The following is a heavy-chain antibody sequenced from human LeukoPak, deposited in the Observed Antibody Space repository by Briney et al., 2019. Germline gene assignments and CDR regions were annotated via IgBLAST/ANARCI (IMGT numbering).Heavy chain of an antibody. CDR3: ARDHRDYAHNWFDP. CDR2: IWYDGNNK. CDR1: GFTFSSYG. J-gene: IGHJ5*02. Sequence: GGSLRLSCAASGFTFSSYGMHWVRQAPGKGLEWVAVIWYDGNNKYYADSVKGRFTISRDNSKNTLYLQMNSLRAEDTAVFYCARDHRDYAHNWFDPWGQGTLVTVSS. D-gene: IGHD4/OR15-4a*01. V-gene: IGHV3-33*01.